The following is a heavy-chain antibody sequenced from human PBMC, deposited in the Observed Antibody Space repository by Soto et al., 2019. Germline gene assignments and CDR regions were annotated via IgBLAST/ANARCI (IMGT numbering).Heavy chain of an antibody. J-gene: IGHJ4*02. CDR1: GGSISSSNYY. CDR3: ARHPGAHCGGDCYSHRFDY. D-gene: IGHD2-21*02. Sequence: QLQLQESGPGLVKPSETLSLTCTVSGGSISSSNYYWGWIRQPPGKGLEWIGSIYYSGSTYYTPSLRRRVSISVDTSKNQFSLKLSSVTAADTAMYYCARHPGAHCGGDCYSHRFDYWGQGTLVTVSS. V-gene: IGHV4-39*01. CDR2: IYYSGST.